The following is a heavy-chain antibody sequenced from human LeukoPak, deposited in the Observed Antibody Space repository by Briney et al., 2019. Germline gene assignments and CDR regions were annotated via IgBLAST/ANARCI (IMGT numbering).Heavy chain of an antibody. CDR1: GFTFSSYS. CDR3: ARDLAAAGTWFDP. D-gene: IGHD6-13*01. V-gene: IGHV3-48*01. Sequence: KPGGSLRLSCAASGFTFSSYSMNWVRQAPGKGLEWVSYISSSSSTIYYADSVKGRFTISRDNAKNSLYLQMNSLRAEDTAVYYCARDLAAAGTWFDPWGQGTLVTVSS. CDR2: ISSSSSTI. J-gene: IGHJ5*02.